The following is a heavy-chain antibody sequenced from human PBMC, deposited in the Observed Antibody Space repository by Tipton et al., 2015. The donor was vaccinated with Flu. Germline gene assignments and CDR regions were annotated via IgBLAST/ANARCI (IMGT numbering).Heavy chain of an antibody. CDR3: ARDGSSGWYYYYYGMDV. V-gene: IGHV3-7*01. CDR1: GFTFSSYW. J-gene: IGHJ6*02. CDR2: IKQDGSEK. D-gene: IGHD6-19*01. Sequence: SLRLSYAASGFTFSSYWMSWVRQAPGKGLEWVANIKQDGSEKYYVDSVKGRFTISRDNAKNSRYLQMNSLRAEDTAVYYCARDGSSGWYYYYYGMDVWGQGTTVTVSS.